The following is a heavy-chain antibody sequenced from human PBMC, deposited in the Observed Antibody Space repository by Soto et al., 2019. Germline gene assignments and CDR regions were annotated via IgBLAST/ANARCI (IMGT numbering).Heavy chain of an antibody. Sequence: ASVKVSFKASGYTFTSYYMHWVRQAPGQGLEWMGIINPSGGSTSYAQKFQGRVTMTRDTSTSTVYMELSSLRSEDTAVYYCARDLGRYFDWLLLGPPGYWGQGTLVTVSS. CDR2: INPSGGST. D-gene: IGHD3-9*01. CDR1: GYTFTSYY. CDR3: ARDLGRYFDWLLLGPPGY. V-gene: IGHV1-46*01. J-gene: IGHJ4*02.